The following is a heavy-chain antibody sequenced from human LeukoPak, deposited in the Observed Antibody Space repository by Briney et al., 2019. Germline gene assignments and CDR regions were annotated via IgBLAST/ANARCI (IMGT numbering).Heavy chain of an antibody. V-gene: IGHV3-7*03. CDR1: GFTFSTYW. CDR2: IKQDGSEK. CDR3: AKDYGVYYGSGAFDP. J-gene: IGHJ5*02. D-gene: IGHD3-10*01. Sequence: GGSLRLSCAASGFTFSTYWMSWVRQAPGKGLEWVANIKQDGSEKYYVDSVKGRFTISRDNAKNSLYLQMNSLRAEDTALYYCAKDYGVYYGSGAFDPWGQGTLVAVSS.